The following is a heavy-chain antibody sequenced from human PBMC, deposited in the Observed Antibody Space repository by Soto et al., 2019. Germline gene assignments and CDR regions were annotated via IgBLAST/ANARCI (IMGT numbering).Heavy chain of an antibody. J-gene: IGHJ6*02. Sequence: QVQLVQSGAEVKKPGSSVRVSCKASGGTFSNHAIHWVRQAPGQGLEWIGGFIPILGSAKYAQKFQGRVTITADESASTAYMEVRSLRFEDMAVYYCARDYTSLRGLLMDVLGQGTTVTVSS. CDR3: ARDYTSLRGLLMDV. V-gene: IGHV1-69*01. CDR2: FIPILGSA. D-gene: IGHD3-10*01. CDR1: GGTFSNHA.